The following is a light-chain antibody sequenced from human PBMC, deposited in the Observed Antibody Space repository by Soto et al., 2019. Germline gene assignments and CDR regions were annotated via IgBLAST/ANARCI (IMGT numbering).Light chain of an antibody. CDR3: QQRRNWPPR. Sequence: EIVLTQSPATLSLSPGERATLSCRASQRVSSYLAWYQQKPGQAPRLLIYDAYNRATGIPARFSGSGSGTDFTLTLSSLEPEDFAVYYCQQRRNWPPRFGQGTKLEIK. V-gene: IGKV3-11*01. CDR2: DAY. J-gene: IGKJ2*03. CDR1: QRVSSY.